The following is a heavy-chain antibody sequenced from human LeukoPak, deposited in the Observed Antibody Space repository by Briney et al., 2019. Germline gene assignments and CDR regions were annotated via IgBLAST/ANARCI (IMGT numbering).Heavy chain of an antibody. CDR1: GFTFSSYG. CDR3: AKDRLPDGIWSLDY. J-gene: IGHJ4*02. Sequence: PGRSLRLSCAASGFTFSSYGMHWVRQAPGKGLEWVAVISYDGSNKYYADSVKGRFTISRDNSKNTLYLQMNNLRAEDTAVYYCAKDRLPDGIWSLDYWGQGTLVTVSS. V-gene: IGHV3-30*18. CDR2: ISYDGSNK. D-gene: IGHD2-15*01.